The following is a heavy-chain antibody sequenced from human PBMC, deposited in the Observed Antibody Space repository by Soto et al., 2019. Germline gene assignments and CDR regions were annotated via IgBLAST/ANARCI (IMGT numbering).Heavy chain of an antibody. CDR1: GFTFSTYA. J-gene: IGHJ4*02. Sequence: PGGSLRLSCVASGFTFSTYAMHWVRQAPGKGLEWVAGISYDGSIKYYADTVKGRFTISRDNSKNTLYLQMNSLRVEDTAVHYCARNRSGYSYGYFYWGQGALVTVSS. D-gene: IGHD5-18*01. V-gene: IGHV3-30*16. CDR3: ARNRSGYSYGYFY. CDR2: ISYDGSIK.